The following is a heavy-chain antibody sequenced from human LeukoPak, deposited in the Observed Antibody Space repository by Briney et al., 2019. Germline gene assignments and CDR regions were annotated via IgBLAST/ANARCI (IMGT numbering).Heavy chain of an antibody. Sequence: SETLSLTCTVSGSSISSHYWGWIRQPPGKGLEFIGYVHNTGSTNYNPSLKSRVTISIDTSKHLFSLTLASVTVADTAVYYCARDGGYDFWSPGAFDIRGQGTMVTVSS. CDR2: VHNTGST. J-gene: IGHJ3*02. CDR3: ARDGGYDFWSPGAFDI. CDR1: GSSISSHY. D-gene: IGHD3-3*01. V-gene: IGHV4-59*11.